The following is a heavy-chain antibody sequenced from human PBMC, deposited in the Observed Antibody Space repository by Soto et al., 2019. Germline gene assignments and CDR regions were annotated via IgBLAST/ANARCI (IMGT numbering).Heavy chain of an antibody. D-gene: IGHD6-19*01. Sequence: GGSLRLSCAASGFTFTTYAMSWVRQAPGKGLEWVSAISGSGGTTYHADSVKGRFTISRDNSKNTLYLQMNSLRAEDTAVYYCSRVGSGWYPYYWGQGTLVTVSS. V-gene: IGHV3-23*01. CDR3: SRVGSGWYPYY. J-gene: IGHJ4*02. CDR2: ISGSGGTT. CDR1: GFTFTTYA.